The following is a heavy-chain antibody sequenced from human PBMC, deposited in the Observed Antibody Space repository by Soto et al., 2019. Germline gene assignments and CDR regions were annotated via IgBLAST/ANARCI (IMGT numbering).Heavy chain of an antibody. CDR2: IYYGGST. CDR3: ARGVAAAGTAGGWFDP. CDR1: GGSISSYY. D-gene: IGHD6-13*01. V-gene: IGHV4-59*01. Sequence: SETLSRTCPVSGGSISSYYWSWIQQPPGKGLEWIGYIYYGGSTNYNPSLKSRVTISVDTSKNQFSLKLSSVTAADTAVYDCARGVAAAGTAGGWFDPWGQGTLVTVS. J-gene: IGHJ5*02.